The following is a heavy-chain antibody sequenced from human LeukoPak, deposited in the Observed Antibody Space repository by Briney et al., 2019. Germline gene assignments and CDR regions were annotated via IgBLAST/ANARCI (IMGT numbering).Heavy chain of an antibody. Sequence: GGALRLSCAASGFTFNNAYMNWVRQAPGKGLEWIGRIKGKTDGGTADYAAPVTGRLTIPRDDSKNTLYLQMNSLETEDTAVYYCTTQYYYDSSGYSNKAGFDYWGQGTLVTVSS. CDR3: TTQYYYDSSGYSNKAGFDY. D-gene: IGHD3-22*01. J-gene: IGHJ4*02. V-gene: IGHV3-15*01. CDR1: GFTFNNAY. CDR2: IKGKTDGGTA.